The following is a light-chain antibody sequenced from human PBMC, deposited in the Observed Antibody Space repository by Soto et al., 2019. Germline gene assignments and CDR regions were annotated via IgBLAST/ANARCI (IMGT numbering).Light chain of an antibody. Sequence: QSALTQPASVSGSPGQSITISCTGTSSDVGGYNYVSWYQQHPGKAPKLMIYAVSNRPSGVSNRFSGSKSGNTASLTISGLQAEDEADYYCSSYTSSSTLLVGGGTKVTVL. J-gene: IGLJ2*01. CDR2: AVS. CDR3: SSYTSSSTLL. V-gene: IGLV2-14*01. CDR1: SSDVGGYNY.